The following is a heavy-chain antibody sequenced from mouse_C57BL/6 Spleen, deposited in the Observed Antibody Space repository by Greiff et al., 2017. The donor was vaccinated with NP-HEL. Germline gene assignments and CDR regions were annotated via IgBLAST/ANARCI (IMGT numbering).Heavy chain of an antibody. V-gene: IGHV1-39*01. CDR2: INPNYGTT. CDR1: GYSFTDYN. Sequence: VQLKESGPELVKPGASVKISCKASGYSFTDYNMNWVKQSNGKSLEWIGVINPNYGTTSYNQKFKGKATLTVDQSSSTAYMQLNSLTSEDSAVYYCARAIYYGSSYWYFDVWGTGTTVTVSS. D-gene: IGHD1-1*01. J-gene: IGHJ1*03. CDR3: ARAIYYGSSYWYFDV.